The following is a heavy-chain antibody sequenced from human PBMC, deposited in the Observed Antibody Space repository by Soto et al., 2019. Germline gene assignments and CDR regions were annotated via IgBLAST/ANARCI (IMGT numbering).Heavy chain of an antibody. V-gene: IGHV3-74*01. CDR1: GFPFSGYW. CDR2: MNRAGSTI. Sequence: EVQLVESGGGLVQPGGSLRLSCAASGFPFSGYWMHWVRQAPGKGLEWVSRMNRAGSTIDYADSVKGRFTISRDNAENTLFLQMNSLRAEDTAVYYCARDVENDGNYYIDARGKGTTVTVSS. D-gene: IGHD1-1*01. J-gene: IGHJ6*03. CDR3: ARDVENDGNYYIDA.